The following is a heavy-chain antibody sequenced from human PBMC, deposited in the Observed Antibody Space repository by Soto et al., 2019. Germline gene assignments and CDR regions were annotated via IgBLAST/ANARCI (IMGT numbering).Heavy chain of an antibody. CDR2: IYYSGST. D-gene: IGHD1-26*01. CDR1: AGRIVTYS. J-gene: IGHJ4*02. Sequence: SETRCRGWAGSAGRIVTYSWRSLRQPPGKGLEWIGDIYYSGSTIYNPSLKSRVSISVDTSKKQFSLKVTSVTAADTAVYYCARLNSGSFDYWGQGT. CDR3: ARLNSGSFDY. V-gene: IGHV4-59*01.